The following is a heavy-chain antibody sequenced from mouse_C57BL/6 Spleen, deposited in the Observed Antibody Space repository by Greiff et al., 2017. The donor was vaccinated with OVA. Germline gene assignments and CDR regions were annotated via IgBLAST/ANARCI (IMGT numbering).Heavy chain of an antibody. CDR3: ARERPYFDV. D-gene: IGHD2-12*01. CDR2: ISSGSSTI. CDR1: GFTFSDYG. J-gene: IGHJ1*03. V-gene: IGHV5-17*01. Sequence: EVKVVESGGGLVKPGGSLKLSCAASGFTFSDYGMHWVRQAPEKGLEWVAYISSGSSTIYYADTVKGRFTISRDNAKNTLFLQMTSLRSEDTAMYYCARERPYFDVWGTGTTVTVSS.